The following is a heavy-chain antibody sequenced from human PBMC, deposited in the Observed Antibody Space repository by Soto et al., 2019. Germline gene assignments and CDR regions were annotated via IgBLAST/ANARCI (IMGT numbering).Heavy chain of an antibody. CDR1: GYTFTSYY. D-gene: IGHD3-22*01. J-gene: IGHJ5*02. CDR2: INPSGGSA. Sequence: ASVKVSCKASGYTFTSYYMHWVRQAPGQGLEWIGIINPSGGSASYAQKFQGRVTMTRDTSTSTVYMELSSLRSEDTAVYYCARDGRLTYYYDSSGQYNWFDPWGQGTLVTVSS. V-gene: IGHV1-46*01. CDR3: ARDGRLTYYYDSSGQYNWFDP.